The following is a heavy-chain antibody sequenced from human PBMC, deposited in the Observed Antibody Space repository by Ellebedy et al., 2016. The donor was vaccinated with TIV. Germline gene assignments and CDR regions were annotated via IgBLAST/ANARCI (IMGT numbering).Heavy chain of an antibody. CDR2: INPNKGNT. CDR1: GYTFTTYG. V-gene: IGHV1-18*04. J-gene: IGHJ6*02. D-gene: IGHD2-21*01. CDR3: AIDRFIVPGTRAFYGMDV. Sequence: AASVKVSCKASGYTFTTYGCSWVRQPPGQGLEWMGWINPNKGNTAYAHNLQDRLTLTTDTSTRTAYMELRGLRSDDTAVYFCAIDRFIVPGTRAFYGMDVWGQGTTVTVS.